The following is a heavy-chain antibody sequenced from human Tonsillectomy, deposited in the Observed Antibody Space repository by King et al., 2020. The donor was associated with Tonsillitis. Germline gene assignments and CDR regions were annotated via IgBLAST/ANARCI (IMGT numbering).Heavy chain of an antibody. CDR1: GFTFSSYG. J-gene: IGHJ4*02. D-gene: IGHD6-19*01. Sequence: VQLVEFGGGVVQPGGSLRLSCAASGFTFSSYGMHWVRQAPGKGLEWVAFIRYDGSHKNYADSVKGRFTISRDNSKNTLYLQMNSLRAEDTAVYYCAKVDSGWYPETFDYWGQGTLVTVSS. CDR2: IRYDGSHK. CDR3: AKVDSGWYPETFDY. V-gene: IGHV3-30*02.